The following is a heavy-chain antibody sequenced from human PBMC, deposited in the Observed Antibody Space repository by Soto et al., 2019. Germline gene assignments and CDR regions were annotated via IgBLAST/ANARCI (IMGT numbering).Heavy chain of an antibody. CDR3: ESAPRPPKAALKRVHHHWIAR. V-gene: IGHV4-34*01. J-gene: IGHJ1*01. Sequence: PSETLSLTCAVSSGTLSPYYWAWVRQPPGKGLEWIGEINQYGTARYSPSLKSRVTMSVDRAKNQVSLRLDSVTAADTALYFCESAPRPPKAALKRVHHHWIARWGQATLVAVSS. D-gene: IGHD1-1*01. CDR2: INQYGTA. CDR1: SGTLSPYY.